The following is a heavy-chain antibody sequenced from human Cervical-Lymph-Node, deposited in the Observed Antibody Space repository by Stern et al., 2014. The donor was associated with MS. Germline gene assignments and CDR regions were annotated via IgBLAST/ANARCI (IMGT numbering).Heavy chain of an antibody. CDR2: INPKSGGT. Sequence: QVQLVQSGAEVKKPGASVKVSCKASGYSFTDYYMQWVRQAPGQGLEWMGWINPKSGGTNYAQNFQGRVTMTRDTSISTAYMELSELRSDDTAVYYCARVRVVGFSYEVDLWGQGTLVTVSS. CDR1: GYSFTDYY. J-gene: IGHJ5*02. CDR3: ARVRVVGFSYEVDL. V-gene: IGHV1-2*02. D-gene: IGHD2-15*01.